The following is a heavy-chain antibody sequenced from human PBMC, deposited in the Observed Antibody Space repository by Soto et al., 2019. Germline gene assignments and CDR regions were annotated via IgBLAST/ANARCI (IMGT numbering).Heavy chain of an antibody. CDR1: GFTFDDYA. V-gene: IGHV3-9*01. Sequence: EVQLVESGGGLVQPGRSLRLSCAASGFTFDDYAMHWVRQAPGKGLEWVSGISWNSGSIGYADSVKGRFTISRDNAKNSLYLQMNSRRAEDTALYYCAKDLYGEARGAFDIWGQGTMVTVSS. J-gene: IGHJ3*02. CDR3: AKDLYGEARGAFDI. D-gene: IGHD3-10*01. CDR2: ISWNSGSI.